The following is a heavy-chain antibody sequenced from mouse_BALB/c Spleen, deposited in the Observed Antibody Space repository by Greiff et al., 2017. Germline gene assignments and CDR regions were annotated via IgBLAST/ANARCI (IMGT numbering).Heavy chain of an antibody. D-gene: IGHD1-2*01. Sequence: VQLQQSGAELAKPGASVKMSCKASGYTFTSYWMHWVKQRPGQGLEWIGYINPSTGYTEYNQKFKDKATLTADKSSSTAYMQLSSLTSEDSAVYYWASSTATDYWGQGTTLTVSS. CDR2: INPSTGYT. CDR3: ASSTATDY. V-gene: IGHV1-7*01. CDR1: GYTFTSYW. J-gene: IGHJ2*01.